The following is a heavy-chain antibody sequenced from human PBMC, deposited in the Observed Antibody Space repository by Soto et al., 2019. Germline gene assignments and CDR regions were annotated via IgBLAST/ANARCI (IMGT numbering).Heavy chain of an antibody. D-gene: IGHD6-19*01. CDR1: GFSLSTTRVG. V-gene: IGHV2-5*02. J-gene: IGHJ4*02. CDR2: IYWDDDK. Sequence: QITLKESVPTLLNPTQTLTLTCTFSGFSLSTTRVGVGWIRQPPGKILELLAHIYWDDDKRYSPFLKTRLNITKDTSKNHVVLTMNNMDPMDTATYFCAHTLVSGLGYYFDYWGQGTLVTVSS. CDR3: AHTLVSGLGYYFDY.